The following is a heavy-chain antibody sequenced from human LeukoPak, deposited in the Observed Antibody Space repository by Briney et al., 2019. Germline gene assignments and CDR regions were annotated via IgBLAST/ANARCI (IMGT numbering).Heavy chain of an antibody. J-gene: IGHJ4*02. Sequence: PSETLYLTCTVSGGSISSSSYYWGWIRQPPGKGLEWIGSIYYSGSTNYNASLKSRVSMSVDTSKNQFSLKLSSVTAADTAVFYCARENSGSYREFDYWGQGTLVTVSS. D-gene: IGHD1-26*01. CDR1: GGSISSSSYY. V-gene: IGHV4-39*07. CDR3: ARENSGSYREFDY. CDR2: IYYSGST.